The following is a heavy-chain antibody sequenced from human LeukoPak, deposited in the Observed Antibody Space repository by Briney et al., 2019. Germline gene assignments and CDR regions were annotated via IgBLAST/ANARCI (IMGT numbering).Heavy chain of an antibody. CDR2: IYYSGST. Sequence: SETLSLTCTVSGGSISSGGYYWSWIRQHPGKGLEWIGYIYYSGSTYYNPSLKSRVTISVDTSKNQFSLKLSSVTAADTAMYYCARGYGIDSSGHPYFDYWGQGTLVTVSS. CDR1: GGSISSGGYY. J-gene: IGHJ4*02. V-gene: IGHV4-31*03. D-gene: IGHD3-22*01. CDR3: ARGYGIDSSGHPYFDY.